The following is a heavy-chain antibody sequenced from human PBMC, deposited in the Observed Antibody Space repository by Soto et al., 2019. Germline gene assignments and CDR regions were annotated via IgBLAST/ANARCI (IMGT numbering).Heavy chain of an antibody. Sequence: GWSLRLSCAASGFTFSSYAMHWVRQAPGKGLEWVAVISYDGSNKYYADSVKGRFTISRDNSKNTLYLQMNSLRAEDTAVYYCARRNKGGRCYRQPGDYWGQGTLVTVSS. V-gene: IGHV3-30-3*01. CDR3: ARRNKGGRCYRQPGDY. CDR2: ISYDGSNK. CDR1: GFTFSSYA. J-gene: IGHJ4*02. D-gene: IGHD2-15*01.